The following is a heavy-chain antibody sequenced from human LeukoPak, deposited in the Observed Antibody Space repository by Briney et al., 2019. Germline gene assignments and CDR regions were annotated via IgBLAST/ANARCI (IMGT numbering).Heavy chain of an antibody. V-gene: IGHV3-23*01. CDR3: AVNPDYYDSSGYP. J-gene: IGHJ5*02. Sequence: GGSLRLSCAASGFTFSSYAMSWVRQAPGKGLEWVSAISGSAGSTYYADSVKGRFTISRDNSKNTLYLQMNSLRAEDTAVYYCAVNPDYYDSSGYPWGQGTLVTVSS. CDR2: ISGSAGST. CDR1: GFTFSSYA. D-gene: IGHD3-22*01.